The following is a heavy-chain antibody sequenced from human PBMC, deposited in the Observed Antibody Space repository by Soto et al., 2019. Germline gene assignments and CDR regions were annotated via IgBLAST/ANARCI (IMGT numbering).Heavy chain of an antibody. CDR1: GFTFSSYW. Sequence: GGSLRLSCAASGFTFSSYWMTWVRQAPGKGLEWVANIKQDGSEKCYVDSVKGRFTISGDNAKNSLYLQVDSLRAEDMAVYYCARGVSFYRHWGQGTLVTVSS. CDR2: IKQDGSEK. D-gene: IGHD1-26*01. J-gene: IGHJ4*02. CDR3: ARGVSFYRH. V-gene: IGHV3-7*05.